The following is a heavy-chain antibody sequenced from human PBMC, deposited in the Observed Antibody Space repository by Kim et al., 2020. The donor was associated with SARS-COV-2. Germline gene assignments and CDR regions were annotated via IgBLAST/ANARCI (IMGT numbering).Heavy chain of an antibody. CDR2: IIPIFGTA. V-gene: IGHV1-69*13. J-gene: IGHJ6*04. D-gene: IGHD5-12*01. Sequence: SVKVSCKASGGTFSSYAISWVRQAPGQGLEWMGGIIPIFGTANYAQKFQGRVTITADESTSTAYMELSSLRSEETAVYYCARGRDSYSGYDWSYYYGMDGWGEGTTVTVSS. CDR3: ARGRDSYSGYDWSYYYGMDG. CDR1: GGTFSSYA.